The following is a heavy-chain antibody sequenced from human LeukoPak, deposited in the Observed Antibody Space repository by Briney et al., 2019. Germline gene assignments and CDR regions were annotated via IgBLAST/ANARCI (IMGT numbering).Heavy chain of an antibody. CDR3: ARRPAGTHYYYGMDV. J-gene: IGHJ6*02. D-gene: IGHD6-13*01. CDR1: GYGFTTCW. V-gene: IGHV5-51*01. CDR2: INPGNSDT. Sequence: PGESLKISCKGSGYGFTTCWIGWVRQMPGRGLEWMGVINPGNSDTRYSPSFQGQVTISADKSITTAYLQWSSLKASDTAMYYCARRPAGTHYYYGMDVWGQGTLVTVSS.